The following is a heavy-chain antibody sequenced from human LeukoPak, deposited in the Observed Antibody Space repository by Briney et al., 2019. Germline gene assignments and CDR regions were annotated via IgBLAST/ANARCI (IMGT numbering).Heavy chain of an antibody. Sequence: GGSLRLSCAASGFTFSSYSINWVRQAPGKGLEWVSYISGSSTTIYYPDSVKGRFTISRDNAKNSLYLQMNSLRGEDTAVYYCARDLVGATASWGQGTLVTVSS. D-gene: IGHD1-26*01. CDR3: ARDLVGATAS. CDR2: ISGSSTTI. CDR1: GFTFSSYS. V-gene: IGHV3-48*01. J-gene: IGHJ5*02.